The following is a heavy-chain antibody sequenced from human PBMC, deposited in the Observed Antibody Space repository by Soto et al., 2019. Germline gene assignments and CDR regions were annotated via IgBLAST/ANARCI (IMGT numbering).Heavy chain of an antibody. CDR1: GYTFSTYA. D-gene: IGHD3-10*01. CDR2: FNGGNGNI. CDR3: ARGNVRGGCLDY. V-gene: IGHV1-3*05. J-gene: IGHJ4*02. Sequence: QVQLVQSGAEERKPGASVKVSCKASGYTFSTYAMHWVRRAPGQSFEWMGWFNGGNGNIKYSQKFEGRVTITTDTAASTAYMELNMLRSEDTAVYYCARGNVRGGCLDYWGQGTLVSVSS.